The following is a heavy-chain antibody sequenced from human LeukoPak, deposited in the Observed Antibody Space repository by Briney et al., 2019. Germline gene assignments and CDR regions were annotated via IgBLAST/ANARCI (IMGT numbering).Heavy chain of an antibody. CDR2: INQDGSEK. CDR1: GFTFNIYW. CDR3: ARDKSYGDSEDY. Sequence: GGSLRLSCAASGFTFNIYWMSWVRQAPGKGLEWVANINQDGSEKYYVDSVKGRFTISRDNAKNSLYLQMNSLRAEDTAVYYCARDKSYGDSEDYWGQGTLVTVSS. V-gene: IGHV3-7*05. J-gene: IGHJ4*02. D-gene: IGHD2-21*02.